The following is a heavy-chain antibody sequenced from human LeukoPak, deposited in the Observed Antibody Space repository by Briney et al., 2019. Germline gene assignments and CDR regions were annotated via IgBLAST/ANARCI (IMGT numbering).Heavy chain of an antibody. D-gene: IGHD3-10*01. Sequence: PSETLSLTCTVSGGSINTNYWSWIRQPPGKELEWIGYIFYSGTTTYNPSLKSRVSISVDTSKNQFSLKLSSVTAADTAVYYCARGGTGLLWFGFGYWGQGTLVTVSS. J-gene: IGHJ4*02. CDR2: IFYSGTT. CDR3: ARGGTGLLWFGFGY. CDR1: GGSINTNY. V-gene: IGHV4-59*01.